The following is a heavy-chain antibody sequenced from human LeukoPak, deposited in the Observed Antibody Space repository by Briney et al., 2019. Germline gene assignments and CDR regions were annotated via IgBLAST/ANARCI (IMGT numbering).Heavy chain of an antibody. V-gene: IGHV4-59*01. CDR1: GGSISSYY. CDR2: IYYSGST. Sequence: SETLSLTCTVSGGSISSYYWSWIRQPPGKGLEWIGYIYYSGSTNYNPSLKSRVTISVDTSKNQFSLKLSSVTAADTAVYYCALRVATEGRDYWGQGTLVTVSS. D-gene: IGHD2-15*01. J-gene: IGHJ4*02. CDR3: ALRVATEGRDY.